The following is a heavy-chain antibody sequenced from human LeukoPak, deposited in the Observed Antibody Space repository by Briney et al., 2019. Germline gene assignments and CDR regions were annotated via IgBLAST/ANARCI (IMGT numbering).Heavy chain of an antibody. Sequence: SQTLSLTCTVSGGSISSYYWSWIRQPPGKGLEWIGYIYYSGSTNYNPSLKSRVTISVDTSKNQFSLKLSSVTAADTAVYYCARGGGGLGAAGATYYMDVWGKGTTVTVSS. CDR2: IYYSGST. CDR3: ARGGGGLGAAGATYYMDV. D-gene: IGHD6-13*01. J-gene: IGHJ6*03. CDR1: GGSISSYY. V-gene: IGHV4-59*01.